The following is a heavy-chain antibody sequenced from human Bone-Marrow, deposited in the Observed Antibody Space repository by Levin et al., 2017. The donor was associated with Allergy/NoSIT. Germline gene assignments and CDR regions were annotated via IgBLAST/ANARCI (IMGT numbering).Heavy chain of an antibody. Sequence: GGSLRLSCAASGFTFSSYSMNWVRQTPGKGLEWVSYISTSSSTIYYADSVKGRFTISRDNAKNSLYLQMNSLRAEDTAVYYCARDPNYDILTGYANWFDPWGQGTLVTVSS. CDR1: GFTFSSYS. CDR2: ISTSSSTI. J-gene: IGHJ5*02. V-gene: IGHV3-48*01. D-gene: IGHD3-9*01. CDR3: ARDPNYDILTGYANWFDP.